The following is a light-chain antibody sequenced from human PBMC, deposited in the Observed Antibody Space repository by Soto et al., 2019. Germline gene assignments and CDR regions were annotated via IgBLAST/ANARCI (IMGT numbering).Light chain of an antibody. J-gene: IGLJ2*01. CDR3: QAWDSSTVV. Sequence: SYELTQPPSVSVSPGQPASITCPGAKLGDKYACWSQQKPGQSPVPVIYQYSKRPSGIPERFSGSNSGNTATRTLSGTQAMDEADDYCQAWDSSTVVFGGGPKLPVL. CDR1: KLGDKY. CDR2: QYS. V-gene: IGLV3-1*01.